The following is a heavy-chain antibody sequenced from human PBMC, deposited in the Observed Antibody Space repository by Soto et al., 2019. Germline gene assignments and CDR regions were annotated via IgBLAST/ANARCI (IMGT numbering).Heavy chain of an antibody. CDR3: AKGFIRDCGGDCTVDT. D-gene: IGHD2-21*02. J-gene: IGHJ5*02. CDR2: IYYSGST. Sequence: LSLTCTVSGGSISSSSYYWGWIRQPPGKGLEWIGSIYYSGSTYYNPSLKSRVTISVDTSKNQFSLKLSSVTAEDTAVYYCAKGFIRDCGGDCTVDTWGQGTLVTVSS. V-gene: IGHV4-39*07. CDR1: GGSISSSSYY.